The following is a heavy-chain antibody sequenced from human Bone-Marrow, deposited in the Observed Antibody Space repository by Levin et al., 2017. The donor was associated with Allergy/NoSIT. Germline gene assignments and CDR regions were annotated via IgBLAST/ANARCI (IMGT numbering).Heavy chain of an antibody. CDR2: IYSGGTT. Sequence: PGGSLRLSCAVSGFTVYNNYMSWVRQAPGKGLEWVSLIYSGGTTQYADSVKGRFTISRDSSKNTLYLQMNSLTPEDTAMYYCARNVPLTANGSWGQGTLVTVSS. CDR1: GFTVYNNY. D-gene: IGHD2-8*01. J-gene: IGHJ5*02. V-gene: IGHV3-66*01. CDR3: ARNVPLTANGS.